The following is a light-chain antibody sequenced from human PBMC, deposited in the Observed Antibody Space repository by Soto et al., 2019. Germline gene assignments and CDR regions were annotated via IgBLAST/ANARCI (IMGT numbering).Light chain of an antibody. V-gene: IGLV2-14*01. CDR2: DVS. CDR1: SSDVGGYNY. Sequence: QSVLTQPASVSGSPGQSITISCTGTSSDVGGYNYVSWYQQHPGKAPKLMIYDVSNRPSGVSNRFSGSKSGNTASLTISGLQAEDDADYYCTSYTCSSSLDIFVPGT. J-gene: IGLJ1*01. CDR3: TSYTCSSSLDI.